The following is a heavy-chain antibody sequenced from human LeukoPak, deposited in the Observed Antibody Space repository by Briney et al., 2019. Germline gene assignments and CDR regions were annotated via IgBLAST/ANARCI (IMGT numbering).Heavy chain of an antibody. CDR3: ARWLPIQSKNGPGDAFDI. V-gene: IGHV4-30-4*01. CDR2: IYYSGST. J-gene: IGHJ3*02. Sequence: SETLSLTWTVSGGSISSGDYYWSWIRRPPGKDLDYIGYIYYSGSTYYNPSLKSRVTMSVDTSKNQFSQKLNSVTAADTAVYYCARWLPIQSKNGPGDAFDIWGQGTMVPVSS. CDR1: GGSISSGDYY. D-gene: IGHD2-8*01.